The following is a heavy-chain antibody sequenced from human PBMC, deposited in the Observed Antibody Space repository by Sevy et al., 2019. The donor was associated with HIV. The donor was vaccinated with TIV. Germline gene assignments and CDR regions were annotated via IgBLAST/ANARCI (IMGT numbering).Heavy chain of an antibody. J-gene: IGHJ2*01. CDR3: ARKYIEDVTTPNSPSYFDL. Sequence: SETLSLICAVYDGSFNDYYWTWIRQPPGKRLEWIGEINHGGNTNYNPSLESRVAISVDTSKRQVSLNLNSVTVADTAVYYCARKYIEDVTTPNSPSYFDLWGRGTLVTVSS. D-gene: IGHD1-1*01. CDR2: INHGGNT. CDR1: DGSFNDYY. V-gene: IGHV4-34*01.